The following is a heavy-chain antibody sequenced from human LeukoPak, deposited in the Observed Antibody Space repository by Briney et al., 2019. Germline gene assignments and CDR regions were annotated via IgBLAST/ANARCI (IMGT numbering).Heavy chain of an antibody. J-gene: IGHJ5*02. CDR2: IYYSGST. D-gene: IGHD3-10*01. CDR1: GGSISSYY. CDR3: ARDHVLLWFGELTGFDP. V-gene: IGHV4-59*01. Sequence: SETLSLTCTVSGGSISSYYWSWIRQPPGKGLGWIGYIYYSGSTNYNPSLKSRVTISVDTSKNQFSLKLSSVTAADTAVYYCARDHVLLWFGELTGFDPWGQGTLVTVSS.